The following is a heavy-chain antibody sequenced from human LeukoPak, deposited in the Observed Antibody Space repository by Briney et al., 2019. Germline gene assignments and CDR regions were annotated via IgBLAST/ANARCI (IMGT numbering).Heavy chain of an antibody. D-gene: IGHD3-10*01. CDR3: ARGPGITMVRGVTWFDP. V-gene: IGHV4-34*01. J-gene: IGHJ5*02. Sequence: SETLSLTCAVYGGSFSGYYWSWIRQPPGKGLEWIGEINHSGSTYYNPSLKSRVTISVDTSKNQFSLKLSSVTAADTAVYYCARGPGITMVRGVTWFDPWGQGTLVTVSS. CDR1: GGSFSGYY. CDR2: INHSGST.